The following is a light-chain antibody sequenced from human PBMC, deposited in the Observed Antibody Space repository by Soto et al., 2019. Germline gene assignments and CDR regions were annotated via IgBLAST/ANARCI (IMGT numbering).Light chain of an antibody. V-gene: IGKV3-15*01. CDR1: QSVSSN. Sequence: EIVMTQSPATLSVSPGERATLSCRASQSVSSNLVWYQQKPGQAPRLLIYGASTRATGIPARFSGSGSGTECTLTISSLQSEDFAVYYCQQYNNWPRTFGQGTKLEIK. CDR2: GAS. CDR3: QQYNNWPRT. J-gene: IGKJ1*01.